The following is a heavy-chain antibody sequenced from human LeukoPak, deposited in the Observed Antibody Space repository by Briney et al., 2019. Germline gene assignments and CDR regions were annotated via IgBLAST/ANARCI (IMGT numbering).Heavy chain of an antibody. V-gene: IGHV4-59*01. Sequence: SETLSLTCTVSGASISSSYWSWIRQPPGKGLEWIGHIYYSGSTDYNSSLKSRVTISVDKSKKQVSLKLTSATAADTAVYYCARDPGSYYLDSWGQGTLVTVSS. CDR2: IYYSGST. CDR1: GASISSSY. J-gene: IGHJ4*02. D-gene: IGHD3-10*01. CDR3: ARDPGSYYLDS.